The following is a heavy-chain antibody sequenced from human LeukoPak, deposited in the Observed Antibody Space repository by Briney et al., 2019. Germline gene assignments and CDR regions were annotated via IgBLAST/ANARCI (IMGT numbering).Heavy chain of an antibody. CDR1: GGSISSGDYY. CDR3: ASGVTGTTVDY. V-gene: IGHV4-61*08. D-gene: IGHD1-7*01. Sequence: SETLSLTCTVSGGSISSGDYYWSWIRQPPGKGLEWIGYIYYSGSTNYNPSLKSRVTISVDTSKNQFSLKLSSVTAADTAVYYCASGVTGTTVDYWGQGTLVTVSS. CDR2: IYYSGST. J-gene: IGHJ4*02.